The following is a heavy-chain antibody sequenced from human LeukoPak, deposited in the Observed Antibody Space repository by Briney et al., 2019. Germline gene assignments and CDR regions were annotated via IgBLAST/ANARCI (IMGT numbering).Heavy chain of an antibody. D-gene: IGHD6-13*01. Sequence: GASVKVSCKASGYTFTAFYPPRVRQAPGQGLEWMGWINPNSGATNYAQKFQGRVTMTRDTSISTAYMELSRLRSDDTAVYYCARAHLIAAAGYNWFDPWGQGTLVTVSS. CDR2: INPNSGAT. CDR3: ARAHLIAAAGYNWFDP. V-gene: IGHV1-2*02. CDR1: GYTFTAFY. J-gene: IGHJ5*02.